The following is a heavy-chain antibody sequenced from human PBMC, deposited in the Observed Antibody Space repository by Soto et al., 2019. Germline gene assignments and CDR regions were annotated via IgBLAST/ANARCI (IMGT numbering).Heavy chain of an antibody. Sequence: ASVKVSCKASGYTFTGYYMHWVRQAPGQGLEWMGWINPNSGGTNYAQKFQGRVTMTRDTSISTAYMELSRLRSDDTAVYYCARDYDFWSGYYYYYYYGMDVWGQGTTVTVSS. CDR1: GYTFTGYY. V-gene: IGHV1-2*02. J-gene: IGHJ6*02. CDR3: ARDYDFWSGYYYYYYYGMDV. CDR2: INPNSGGT. D-gene: IGHD3-3*01.